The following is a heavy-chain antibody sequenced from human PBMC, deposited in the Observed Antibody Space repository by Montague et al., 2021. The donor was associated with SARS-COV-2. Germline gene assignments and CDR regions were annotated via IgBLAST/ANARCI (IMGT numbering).Heavy chain of an antibody. CDR2: TYYRSKWYN. D-gene: IGHD1-1*01. Sequence: CAISGDSVSSHTVAWNWFRQSPSRGLEWLGRTYYRSKWYNDYAVSMQSRVTINPDTSKNQFSLDLRSVTAADTAVYYCARVGGGTTRYFDNWGQGTLVTVSS. V-gene: IGHV6-1*01. J-gene: IGHJ4*02. CDR1: GDSVSSHTVA. CDR3: ARVGGGTTRYFDN.